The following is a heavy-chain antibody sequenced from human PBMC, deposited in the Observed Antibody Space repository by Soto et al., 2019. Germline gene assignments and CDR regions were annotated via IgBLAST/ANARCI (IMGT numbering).Heavy chain of an antibody. J-gene: IGHJ5*02. D-gene: IGHD2-15*01. CDR1: GGSISSGGYY. CDR3: ARDKGCSGGSCVLYGTHTNWFDP. Sequence: QVQLQESGPGLVKPSQTLSLTCTVSGGSISSGGYYWSWIRQHPGKGLEWIGYIYYSGSTYYNPSLKSRVTISVDTSKNQFSLKLSSVTAADTAVYYCARDKGCSGGSCVLYGTHTNWFDPWGPGTLVTVSS. V-gene: IGHV4-31*03. CDR2: IYYSGST.